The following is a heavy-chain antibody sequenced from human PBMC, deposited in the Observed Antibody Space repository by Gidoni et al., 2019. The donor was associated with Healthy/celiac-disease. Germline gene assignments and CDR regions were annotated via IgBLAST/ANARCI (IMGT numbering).Heavy chain of an antibody. CDR1: RFTFSTYR. J-gene: IGHJ6*02. CDR3: ARAFGYSNYYYYYGMDV. Sequence: QVQLLVSGGGVVHPRRSLRFSCAASRFTFSTYRMNWGRQAPGQGLGWVAVMWYDGSNKYYAGAVKGRFTISRDNSKNTLYLQMNSLSAEDTAVYYCARAFGYSNYYYYYGMDVWGQGTTVTVSS. CDR2: MWYDGSNK. D-gene: IGHD4-4*01. V-gene: IGHV3-33*01.